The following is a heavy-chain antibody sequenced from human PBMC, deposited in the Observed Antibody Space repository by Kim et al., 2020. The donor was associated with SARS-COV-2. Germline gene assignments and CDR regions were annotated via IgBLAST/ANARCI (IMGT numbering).Heavy chain of an antibody. J-gene: IGHJ4*02. V-gene: IGHV4-4*07. D-gene: IGHD6-19*01. CDR3: ARDGRSGWYYFDY. Sequence: YNPSHKGRVTMSVATSKNQFSLKLSAVTAADTAVYYCARDGRSGWYYFDYWGQGTLVTVSS.